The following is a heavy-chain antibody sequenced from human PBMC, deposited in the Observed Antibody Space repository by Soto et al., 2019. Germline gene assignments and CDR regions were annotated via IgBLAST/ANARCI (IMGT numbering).Heavy chain of an antibody. D-gene: IGHD6-19*01. CDR1: GGSITSSSYY. J-gene: IGHJ4*02. V-gene: IGHV4-39*01. CDR2: IYYHGIT. CDR3: ARLEGYSSGCPGY. Sequence: QLQLQESGPGLVKPSETLSLTCTVSGGSITSSSYYWGWIRQPPGNGLEWIGSIYYHGITPYNPSIECRVTISEGKYKNQLSLKLVSVSDADTAVYDCARLEGYSSGCPGYWGQGTLVTVSS.